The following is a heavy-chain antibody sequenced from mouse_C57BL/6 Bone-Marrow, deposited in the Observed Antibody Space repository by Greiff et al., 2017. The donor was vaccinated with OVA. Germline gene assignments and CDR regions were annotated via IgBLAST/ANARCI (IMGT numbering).Heavy chain of an antibody. CDR2: IYPRSGNT. Sequence: QVQLQQSGAELARPGASVKLSCKASGYTFTSYGISWVKQRTGQGLEWIGEIYPRSGNTYYNEKFKGKATLPVDKSSSTAYMELRSLTSEDSAVYFCTRSTTVVEGFAYWGQGTLVTVSA. CDR1: GYTFTSYG. CDR3: TRSTTVVEGFAY. J-gene: IGHJ3*01. D-gene: IGHD1-1*01. V-gene: IGHV1-81*01.